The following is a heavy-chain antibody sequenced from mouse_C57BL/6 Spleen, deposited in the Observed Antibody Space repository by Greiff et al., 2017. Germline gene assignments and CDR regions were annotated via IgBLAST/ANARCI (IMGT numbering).Heavy chain of an antibody. CDR1: GYAFSSYW. CDR3: ARWTYYEAMDY. CDR2: IYPGDGDT. V-gene: IGHV1-80*01. J-gene: IGHJ4*01. D-gene: IGHD2-10*01. Sequence: QVQLQQSGAELVKPGASVKISCKASGYAFSSYWMNWVKQRPGKGLEWIGQIYPGDGDTNYNGKFKGKATLTADKSSSTAYMQLSSLTSEDSAVYFFARWTYYEAMDYWGQGTSVTVSS.